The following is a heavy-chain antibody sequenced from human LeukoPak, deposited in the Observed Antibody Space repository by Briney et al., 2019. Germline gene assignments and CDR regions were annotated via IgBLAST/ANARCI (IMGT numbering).Heavy chain of an antibody. CDR2: ISSSSSYI. J-gene: IGHJ4*02. CDR3: AREEYYDSSGYFDY. Sequence: AGGSLRLSCAASGFTFSSYSMNWVRQAPGKGLEWVSSISSSSSYIYYADSVKGRFTISRDNAENSLYLQMNSLRAEDTAVYYCAREEYYDSSGYFDYWGQGTLVTASS. V-gene: IGHV3-21*01. CDR1: GFTFSSYS. D-gene: IGHD3-22*01.